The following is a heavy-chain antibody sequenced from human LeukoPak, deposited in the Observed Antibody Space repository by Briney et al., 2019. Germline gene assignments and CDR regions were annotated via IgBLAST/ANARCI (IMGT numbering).Heavy chain of an antibody. CDR3: ARDLYDSSGYYYFDY. J-gene: IGHJ4*02. CDR1: GFTFTSYS. D-gene: IGHD3-22*01. Sequence: GGSLRLSCAASGFTFTSYSMNWVRQAPGKGLEWVSSISSGSSYIYYADSVKGRFTISRDNAKNSLYLQMNSLRAEDTAVYYCARDLYDSSGYYYFDYWGQATLVTVSS. V-gene: IGHV3-21*04. CDR2: ISSGSSYI.